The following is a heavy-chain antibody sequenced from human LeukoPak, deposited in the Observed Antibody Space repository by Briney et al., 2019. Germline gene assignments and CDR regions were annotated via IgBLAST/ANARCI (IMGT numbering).Heavy chain of an antibody. CDR1: GYTFTSYG. CDR3: ARSSIIAAAGPYYFDY. CDR2: ISAYNGNT. V-gene: IGHV1-18*01. J-gene: IGHJ4*02. D-gene: IGHD6-13*01. Sequence: GASVKVSCKTSGYTFTSYGISWVRQAPGQGLEWMGWISAYNGNTNYAQTLQGRVTMTTDTSTSTAYMELSSLRSEDTAVYYCARSSIIAAAGPYYFDYWGQGTLVTVSS.